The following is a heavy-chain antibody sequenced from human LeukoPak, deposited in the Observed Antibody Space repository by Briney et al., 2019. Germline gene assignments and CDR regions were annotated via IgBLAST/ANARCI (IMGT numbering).Heavy chain of an antibody. Sequence: GGSLRLSCAASGFTFSSYAMSWVRQAPGKGLEWVSAISGSGGSTYYADSVKGRFTISRDNSKNTLYLQMNSLRAGDTAVYYCAKGGRYDFWSGYYPEPFDYWGQGTLVTVSS. J-gene: IGHJ4*02. CDR2: ISGSGGST. CDR1: GFTFSSYA. CDR3: AKGGRYDFWSGYYPEPFDY. D-gene: IGHD3-3*01. V-gene: IGHV3-23*01.